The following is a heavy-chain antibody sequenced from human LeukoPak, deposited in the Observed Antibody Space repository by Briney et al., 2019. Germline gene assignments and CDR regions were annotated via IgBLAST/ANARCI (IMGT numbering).Heavy chain of an antibody. CDR3: ARDSRRDTAMEYYFDY. D-gene: IGHD5-18*01. V-gene: IGHV3-30-3*01. CDR1: GFTFSSYA. J-gene: IGHJ4*02. CDR2: ISYDGSNK. Sequence: PGGSLRLSRAASGFTFSSYAMHWVRQAPGKGLEWVAVISYDGSNKYYADSVKGRFTISRDNSKNTLYLQMNSLRAEDTAVYYCARDSRRDTAMEYYFDYWGQGTLVTVSS.